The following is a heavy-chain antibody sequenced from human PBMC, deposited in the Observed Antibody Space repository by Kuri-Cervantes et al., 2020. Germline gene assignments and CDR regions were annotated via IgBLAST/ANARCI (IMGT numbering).Heavy chain of an antibody. Sequence: GSLRLSCTVSGGSISSGGYYWSWIRQHPGKGLEWIGYIYYSGSTNYNPSLKSRVTISVDTSKNQFSLKLSSVTAADTAVYYCARVNLRSSVYFDYWGQGTLVTVSS. V-gene: IGHV4-61*08. J-gene: IGHJ4*02. D-gene: IGHD6-19*01. CDR3: ARVNLRSSVYFDY. CDR1: GGSISSGGYY. CDR2: IYYSGST.